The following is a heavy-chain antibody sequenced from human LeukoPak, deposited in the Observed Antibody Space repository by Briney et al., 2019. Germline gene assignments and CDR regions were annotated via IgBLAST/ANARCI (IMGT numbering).Heavy chain of an antibody. D-gene: IGHD6-13*01. CDR1: GFTFSSYA. CDR2: ISGSGGST. J-gene: IGHJ4*02. Sequence: GGSLRLSCAASGFTFSSYAMSWVRQAPGKGLEWVSAISGSGGSTYSADSVKGRFTISRDNSKNTLYLQMNSLRAEDTAVYYCAKDSPGYSSSWYSWYFDYWGQGTLVTVSS. CDR3: AKDSPGYSSSWYSWYFDY. V-gene: IGHV3-23*01.